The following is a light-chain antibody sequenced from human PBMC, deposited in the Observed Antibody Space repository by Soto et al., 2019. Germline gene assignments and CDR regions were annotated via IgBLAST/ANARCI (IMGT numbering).Light chain of an antibody. CDR3: SSYTSSSTVV. CDR2: DVS. Sequence: QSALTQPASVSGSPGQSITISCTGTTSDVGGYNYVSWYQQHPGKAPNLMIYDVSHRPSGVSSRFSGSKSGNAASLTISGPQAEDEADYYCSSYTSSSTVVFGGGTKLTVL. J-gene: IGLJ2*01. V-gene: IGLV2-14*01. CDR1: TSDVGGYNY.